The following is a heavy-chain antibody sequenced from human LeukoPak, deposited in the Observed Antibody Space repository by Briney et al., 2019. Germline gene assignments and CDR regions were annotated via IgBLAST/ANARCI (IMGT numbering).Heavy chain of an antibody. J-gene: IGHJ6*02. V-gene: IGHV1-69*05. CDR1: GGTFSSYA. CDR2: IIPIFGTA. D-gene: IGHD1-26*01. Sequence: SVKVSCKASGGTFSSYAISWVRQAPGQGLEWMGGIIPIFGTANYAQKFQGRVTMTIDTSTSTAYMELRSLKSDDTAVYYCVRHIKPAGPWDGMDVWGQGTTVIVSS. CDR3: VRHIKPAGPWDGMDV.